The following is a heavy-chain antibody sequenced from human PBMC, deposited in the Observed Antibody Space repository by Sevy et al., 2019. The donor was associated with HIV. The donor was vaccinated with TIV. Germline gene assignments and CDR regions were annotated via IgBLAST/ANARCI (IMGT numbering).Heavy chain of an antibody. CDR2: ISRASDSI. D-gene: IGHD6-13*01. CDR3: ARGGESSSFYAFDI. CDR1: GFTFSNYR. Sequence: GGSLRLSCAASGFTFSNYRMNWVRQAPGKGLEWVSHISRASDSIYYAASVQGRFTISRDNAKKSVYLQMISLGDDDTAIYYCARGGESSSFYAFDIWGHGTMVTVSS. J-gene: IGHJ3*02. V-gene: IGHV3-48*02.